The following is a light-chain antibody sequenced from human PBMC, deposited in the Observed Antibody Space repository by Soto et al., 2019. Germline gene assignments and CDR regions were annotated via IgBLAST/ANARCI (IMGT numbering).Light chain of an antibody. CDR2: DDT. Sequence: QSVLTQPPAVSAAPGQKVTISCSGSSSNIGDNSVSWYPQLPGTAPKLLIYDDTQRPSGIPDRFSGSKSGTSATLGITGFQTGDEADYYCGSWDSSLSAYVYGTGTKVTVL. CDR1: SSNIGDNS. J-gene: IGLJ1*01. CDR3: GSWDSSLSAYV. V-gene: IGLV1-51*01.